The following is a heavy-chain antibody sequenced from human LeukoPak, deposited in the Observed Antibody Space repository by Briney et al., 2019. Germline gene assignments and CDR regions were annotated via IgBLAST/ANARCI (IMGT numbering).Heavy chain of an antibody. Sequence: GESLKISCKGSGYSFTSYWISWVRQMPGKGLEWMGRIDHSDSYTNYSPSFQGHVTTSADKSISTAYLQWSSLKASDTAMYYCARQIYRYDSSGYYTYFDYWGQGTLVTVSS. D-gene: IGHD3-22*01. V-gene: IGHV5-10-1*01. J-gene: IGHJ4*02. CDR2: IDHSDSYT. CDR3: ARQIYRYDSSGYYTYFDY. CDR1: GYSFTSYW.